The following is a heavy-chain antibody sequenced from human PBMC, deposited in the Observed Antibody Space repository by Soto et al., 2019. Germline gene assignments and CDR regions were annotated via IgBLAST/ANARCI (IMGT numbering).Heavy chain of an antibody. D-gene: IGHD3-10*01. J-gene: IGHJ6*02. CDR3: AKDRGFGESTAPYYYYGMDV. Sequence: GGSLRLSCGASGFTFISYGMHWVRQAPGKGLEWVAVISYDGSNKYYADSVKGRFTISRDNSKNTLYLQMNSLRAEDTAVYYCAKDRGFGESTAPYYYYGMDVWGQGTTVTVSS. V-gene: IGHV3-30*18. CDR2: ISYDGSNK. CDR1: GFTFISYG.